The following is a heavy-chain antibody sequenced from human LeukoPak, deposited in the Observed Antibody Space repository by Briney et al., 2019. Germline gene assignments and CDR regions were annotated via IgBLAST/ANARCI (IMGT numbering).Heavy chain of an antibody. D-gene: IGHD6-13*01. CDR3: ARARDSSWDY. V-gene: IGHV3-7*03. CDR2: IKQDGSEK. Sequence: GGSLRLSCEASGFTFNSYWMTWVRQAPGKGLEWVANIKQDGSEKYYVDSVKGRFTISRDNAKNSLYLQMNSLRAEDTAVYYCARARDSSWDYWGQGTLVTVSS. CDR1: GFTFNSYW. J-gene: IGHJ4*02.